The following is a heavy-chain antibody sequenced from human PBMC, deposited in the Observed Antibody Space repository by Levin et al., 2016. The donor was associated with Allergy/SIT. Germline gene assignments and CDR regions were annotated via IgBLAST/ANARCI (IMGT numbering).Heavy chain of an antibody. Sequence: GSLRLSCTVSGGSISRYYWSWIRQSPGKGLESIGYFYHGGSTKYNPSLKSRATISVDMSKNQFSLKLTSVSAADTAVYYCARHPYSNSFDYYGVDAWGQGTTVTVSS. D-gene: IGHD6-13*01. J-gene: IGHJ6*02. CDR2: FYHGGST. CDR1: GGSISRYY. V-gene: IGHV4-59*01. CDR3: ARHPYSNSFDYYGVDA.